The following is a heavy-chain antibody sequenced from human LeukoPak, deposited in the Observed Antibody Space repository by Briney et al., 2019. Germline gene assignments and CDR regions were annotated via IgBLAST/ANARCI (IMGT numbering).Heavy chain of an antibody. CDR2: INPNSGGT. V-gene: IGHV1-2*02. CDR3: AREYYDILTGYREYYFDY. J-gene: IGHJ4*02. D-gene: IGHD3-9*01. Sequence: ASVKVSCKASGYTFTGYYMHWVRQAPGQGLEWMGWINPNSGGTNYAQKFQGRVTVTRDTSISTAYMELSRLRSDDTAVYYCAREYYDILTGYREYYFDYWGQGTLVTVSS. CDR1: GYTFTGYY.